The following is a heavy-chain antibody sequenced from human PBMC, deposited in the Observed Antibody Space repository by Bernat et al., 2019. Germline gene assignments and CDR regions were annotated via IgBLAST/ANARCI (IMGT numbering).Heavy chain of an antibody. D-gene: IGHD2-2*01. CDR1: GFTFSSYA. CDR2: ISYDGSNK. CDR3: ARDLLRPVVPAAIDNHYERGY. J-gene: IGHJ4*02. Sequence: QVQLVESGGGVVQPGRSLRLSCAASGFTFSSYAMHWVRQAPGKGLEWVAVISYDGSNKYYADSVKGRFTISRDNSKNTLYLQMNSLRAEDTAVYYCARDLLRPVVPAAIDNHYERGYWGQGTLVTVSS. V-gene: IGHV3-30-3*01.